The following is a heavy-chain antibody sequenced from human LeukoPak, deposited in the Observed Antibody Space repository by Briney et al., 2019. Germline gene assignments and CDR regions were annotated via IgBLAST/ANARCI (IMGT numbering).Heavy chain of an antibody. J-gene: IGHJ4*02. Sequence: PSGTLSLTCTVSGGSLNDYYWSWIRQPAGKGLEWIGRIYTSGSTNYNPSLKSRVSMSLDTSKNQFSLKLSSVTAADTAVYFCATSITATRYFDYWGQGTLVTVSS. CDR3: ATSITATRYFDY. CDR2: IYTSGST. D-gene: IGHD1-7*01. V-gene: IGHV4-4*07. CDR1: GGSLNDYY.